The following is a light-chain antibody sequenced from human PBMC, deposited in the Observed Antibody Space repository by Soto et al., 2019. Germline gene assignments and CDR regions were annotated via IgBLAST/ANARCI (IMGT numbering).Light chain of an antibody. CDR3: SSYTSSSTLVV. J-gene: IGLJ2*01. CDR2: DVS. V-gene: IGLV2-14*01. CDR1: SSDVGGYNY. Sequence: QSALTQPASVSGSPGQSVTISCTGTSSDVGGYNYVSWYQQHPGKAPKLMIYDVSDRPSGVSTRFSGSNSDNTASLTISGLQAEDEADYYCSSYTSSSTLVVFGGGTKLTVL.